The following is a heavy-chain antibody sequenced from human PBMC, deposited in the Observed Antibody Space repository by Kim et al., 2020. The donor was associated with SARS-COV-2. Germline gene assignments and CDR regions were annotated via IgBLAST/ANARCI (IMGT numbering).Heavy chain of an antibody. D-gene: IGHD2-15*01. CDR3: ARERNEDIVVVVAFFDY. Sequence: SETLSHTCTVSGYSISSGYYWGWIRQPPGKGLEWIGSIYHSGSTYYNPSLKSRVTISVDTSKNQFSLKLSSVTAADTAVYYCARERNEDIVVVVAFFDYWGQGTLVTVSS. J-gene: IGHJ4*02. CDR2: IYHSGST. V-gene: IGHV4-38-2*02. CDR1: GYSISSGYY.